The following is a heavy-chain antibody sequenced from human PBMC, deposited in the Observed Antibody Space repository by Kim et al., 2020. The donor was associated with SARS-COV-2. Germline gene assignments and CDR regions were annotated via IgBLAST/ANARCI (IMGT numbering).Heavy chain of an antibody. J-gene: IGHJ4*02. D-gene: IGHD3-22*01. V-gene: IGHV3-30*02. Sequence: VKARFTISRDNSKNTLYLQMNSLRAEDTAVYYCAKVRPKNYYDSSGYLDYWGQGTLVTVSS. CDR3: AKVRPKNYYDSSGYLDY.